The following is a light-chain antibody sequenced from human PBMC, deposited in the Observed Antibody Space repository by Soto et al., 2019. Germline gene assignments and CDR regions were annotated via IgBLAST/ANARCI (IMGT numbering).Light chain of an antibody. Sequence: EIVMTQSPATLSVSPGERAILSCRASQSISINLAWYQQKPGQAPRLLIFDASNRATGIPARFSGSGSGTDFTLTISSLEPEDFAVYYCQQRSNWPITFGQGTRLEIK. V-gene: IGKV3-11*01. CDR2: DAS. CDR3: QQRSNWPIT. CDR1: QSISIN. J-gene: IGKJ5*01.